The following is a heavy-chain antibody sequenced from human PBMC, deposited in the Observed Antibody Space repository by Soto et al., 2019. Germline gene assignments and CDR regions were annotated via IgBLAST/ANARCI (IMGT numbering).Heavy chain of an antibody. CDR2: ISGSGGST. Sequence: GGSLRLSCAASGFTFSSYAMSWVRQAPGKGLEWVSAISGSGGSTYYADSVKGRFTISRGNSKNTLYLQMNSLRAEDTAVYYCAKDPPGAYSSGREGYWGQGTLVTVSS. D-gene: IGHD6-19*01. V-gene: IGHV3-23*01. J-gene: IGHJ4*02. CDR3: AKDPPGAYSSGREGY. CDR1: GFTFSSYA.